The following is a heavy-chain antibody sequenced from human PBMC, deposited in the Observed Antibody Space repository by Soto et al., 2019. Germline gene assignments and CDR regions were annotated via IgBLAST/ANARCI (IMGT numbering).Heavy chain of an antibody. CDR1: GYTFTSYV. CDR3: ARGQVYCTGGTCYILFDY. V-gene: IGHV1-3*01. J-gene: IGHJ4*02. Sequence: ASVKVSCKTSGYTFTSYVTHWVRQAPGQRLEWMGWINAGNGNTKYSQKFQGRVTITRDTSASTAYMELSSLRSEDTAVYHCARGQVYCTGGTCYILFDYSGQGTLVTVSS. D-gene: IGHD2-8*02. CDR2: INAGNGNT.